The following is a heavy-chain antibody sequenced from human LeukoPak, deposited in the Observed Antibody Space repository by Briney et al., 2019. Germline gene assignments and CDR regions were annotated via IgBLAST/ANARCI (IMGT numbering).Heavy chain of an antibody. CDR1: GFTLNSYL. CDR3: ARSNPNRNALDL. CDR2: IKKDGSEE. Sequence: GGSLRLSCAASGFTLNSYLMSWVRQAPGRGLEWVANIKKDGSEENYLDSVKGRFTVSRENAKNSLYLQMNSLRGEDTAVYYCARSNPNRNALDLWGQGTMVTISS. J-gene: IGHJ3*01. V-gene: IGHV3-7*01. D-gene: IGHD1-14*01.